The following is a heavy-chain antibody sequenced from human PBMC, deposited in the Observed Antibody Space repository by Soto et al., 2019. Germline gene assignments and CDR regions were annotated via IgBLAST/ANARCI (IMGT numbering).Heavy chain of an antibody. J-gene: IGHJ6*03. V-gene: IGHV1-8*01. D-gene: IGHD3-10*01. CDR3: ARRITMVRGVIIDYYYYYMDV. Sequence: QVQLVQSGAEVKKPGASVKVSCKASGYTFTSYDINWVRQATGQGLEWMGWMNPNSGNTGYAQKFQGRVTMTRNTSISTAYMELSSLRSEDTAVYYCARRITMVRGVIIDYYYYYMDVWGKGTTVTVSS. CDR2: MNPNSGNT. CDR1: GYTFTSYD.